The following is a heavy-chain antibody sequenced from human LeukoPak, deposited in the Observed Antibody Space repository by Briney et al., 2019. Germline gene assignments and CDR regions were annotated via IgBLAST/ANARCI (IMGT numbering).Heavy chain of an antibody. J-gene: IGHJ6*03. CDR1: GGSISSSSYY. CDR2: INYSGST. V-gene: IGHV4-39*01. CDR3: ARLTKGGYYYGSGFMKNYMDV. Sequence: PSETLSLTCTVSGGSISSSSYYWGWIRQPPGKGLEWIGSINYSGSTYYNPCLKSRVTISADTSKNQFSLKLSSVTAADTAVYYCARLTKGGYYYGSGFMKNYMDVWGKGTTVTVSS. D-gene: IGHD3-10*01.